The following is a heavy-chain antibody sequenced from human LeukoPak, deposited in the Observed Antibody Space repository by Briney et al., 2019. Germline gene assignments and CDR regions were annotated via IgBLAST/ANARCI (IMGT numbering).Heavy chain of an antibody. V-gene: IGHV1-2*02. J-gene: IGHJ3*02. CDR1: GYTFTAFY. Sequence: ASVKVSCKASGYTFTAFYIHWVRQAPGQGREWMGWINPNSGVTNYAQEFQGRVTMTRDTSISTAYMELSRLRSDDTAVYYCARNYYDSSGYYGGFQIWGPGTMVTVSS. D-gene: IGHD3-22*01. CDR2: INPNSGVT. CDR3: ARNYYDSSGYYGGFQI.